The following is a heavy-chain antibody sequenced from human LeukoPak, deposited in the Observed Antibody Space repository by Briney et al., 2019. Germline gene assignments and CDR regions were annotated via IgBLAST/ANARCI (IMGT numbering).Heavy chain of an antibody. CDR2: FDPEDGET. D-gene: IGHD2-2*01. CDR3: ATWWVPAAYEY. V-gene: IGHV1-24*01. CDR1: GYTFTGYY. Sequence: ASVKVSCKASGYTFTGYYMHWVRQAPGKGLEWMGGFDPEDGETIYAQKFQGRVTMTEDTSTDTAYMELSSLRSEDTAVYYCATWWVPAAYEYWGQGTLVTVSS. J-gene: IGHJ4*02.